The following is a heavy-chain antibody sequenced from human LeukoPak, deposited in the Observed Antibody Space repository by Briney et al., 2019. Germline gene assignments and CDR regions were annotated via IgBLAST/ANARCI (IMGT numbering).Heavy chain of an antibody. CDR2: IKNKNDGGTP. CDR1: GFTFSNAW. J-gene: IGHJ4*02. V-gene: IGHV3-15*01. Sequence: GGSLRLSCEASGFTFSNAWMHWVRQAPGKGLEWVGRIKNKNDGGTPDYAAPVKDRFTISRDDSKSTLYLQMNSRTTEDTGLYYCNKGLRYPSFYWGQGTLVTVSS. CDR3: NKGLRYPSFY. D-gene: IGHD3-16*02.